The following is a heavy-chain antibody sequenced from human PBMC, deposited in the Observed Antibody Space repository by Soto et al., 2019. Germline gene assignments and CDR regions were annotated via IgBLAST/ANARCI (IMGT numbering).Heavy chain of an antibody. J-gene: IGHJ4*02. D-gene: IGHD6-19*01. CDR1: GFTFSNFW. CDR3: TFGTSSGLRDDILFDF. CDR2: IKQDGSKK. Sequence: EVQLVESGGGLVQPGGSLRLSCAASGFTFSNFWMNWVRQAPGKGLEWVANIKQDGSKKEYVDSVKGRFTISRDNADNLLYLQMSGLRAEDTAVYYCTFGTSSGLRDDILFDFWGQGTLVTVSS. V-gene: IGHV3-7*05.